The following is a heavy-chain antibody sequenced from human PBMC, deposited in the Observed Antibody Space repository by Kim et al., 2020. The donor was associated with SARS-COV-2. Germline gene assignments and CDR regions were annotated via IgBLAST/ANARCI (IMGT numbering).Heavy chain of an antibody. D-gene: IGHD3-22*01. V-gene: IGHV3-74*01. CDR1: GFSFTAFW. CDR2: INSIGSST. CDR3: ARGGSSGYTPGWFDP. Sequence: GGSLRLSCAASGFSFTAFWMHWVRQAPGKGLVWVSRINSIGSSTSYADSVKGRFTISRDNAKNTLYLQMNSLRVEDTAIYYCARGGSSGYTPGWFDPRGRGTLVTGSS. J-gene: IGHJ5*02.